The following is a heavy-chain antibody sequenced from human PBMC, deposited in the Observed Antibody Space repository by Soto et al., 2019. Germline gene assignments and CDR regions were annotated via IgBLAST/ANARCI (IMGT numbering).Heavy chain of an antibody. J-gene: IGHJ6*03. CDR2: INPSGGST. V-gene: IGHV1-46*03. CDR3: ARSGAAHGVPAPGYYYYYMDV. Sequence: ASVKVSCKASGYTFTGYYMHSVRQAPGQGLEWMGIINPSGGSTSYAQKFQGRVTMTRDTSTSTVYMELSSLRSEDTAVYYCARSGAAHGVPAPGYYYYYMDVWGKGTTVTVSS. D-gene: IGHD2-2*01. CDR1: GYTFTGYY.